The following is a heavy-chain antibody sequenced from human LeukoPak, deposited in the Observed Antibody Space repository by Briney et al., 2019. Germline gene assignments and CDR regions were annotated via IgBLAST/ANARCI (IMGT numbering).Heavy chain of an antibody. CDR2: IYYSGST. Sequence: SETLSLTCTVSGGSISSYYWSWIRQPPGKGLEWIGYIYYSGSTNYNPSLKSRVTISVDTSKNQFSLKLSSATAADTAVYYCARLHPTTSFDYWGQGTLVTVSS. D-gene: IGHD1-14*01. J-gene: IGHJ4*02. V-gene: IGHV4-59*01. CDR3: ARLHPTTSFDY. CDR1: GGSISSYY.